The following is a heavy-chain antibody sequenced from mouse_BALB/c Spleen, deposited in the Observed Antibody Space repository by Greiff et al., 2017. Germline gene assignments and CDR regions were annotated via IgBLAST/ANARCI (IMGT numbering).Heavy chain of an antibody. CDR1: GYTFTNYW. Sequence: QVHVKQSGAELVRPGTSVKMSCKAAGYTFTNYWIGWVKQRPGHGLEWIGDIYPGGGYTNYNEKFKGKATLTADTSSSTAYMQLSSLTSEDSAIYYCARRGDNYYGSSYWYFDVWGAGTTVTVSS. J-gene: IGHJ1*01. CDR3: ARRGDNYYGSSYWYFDV. D-gene: IGHD1-1*01. V-gene: IGHV1-63*02. CDR2: IYPGGGYT.